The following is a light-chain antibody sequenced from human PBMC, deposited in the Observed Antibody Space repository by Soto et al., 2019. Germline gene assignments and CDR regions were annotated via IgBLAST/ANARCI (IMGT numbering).Light chain of an antibody. J-gene: IGLJ1*01. CDR1: SSDVGDYNY. V-gene: IGLV2-14*01. CDR3: SSYTSSSTLV. CDR2: DVS. Sequence: QSVLPQPASVSVSPGQSITIPCTGTSSDVGDYNYVSWYQQQPGKAPKVMIYDVSNRPSGVSNRFSGSKSGNTASLTISGLQAEDEADYYCSSYTSSSTLVFGTGTKVTVL.